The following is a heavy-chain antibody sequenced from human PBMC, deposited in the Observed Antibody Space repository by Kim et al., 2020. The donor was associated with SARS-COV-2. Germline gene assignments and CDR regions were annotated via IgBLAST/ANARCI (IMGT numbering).Heavy chain of an antibody. J-gene: IGHJ4*02. D-gene: IGHD1-26*01. V-gene: IGHV4-59*01. CDR3: ARVAPPSYSGSYYFDY. CDR2: IYYSGST. Sequence: SETLSLTCTVSGGSISSYYWSWIRQPPGKGLEWIGYIYYSGSTNYNPSLKSRVTISVDTSKNQFSLKLSSVTAADTAVYYCARVAPPSYSGSYYFDYWGQGTLVTVSS. CDR1: GGSISSYY.